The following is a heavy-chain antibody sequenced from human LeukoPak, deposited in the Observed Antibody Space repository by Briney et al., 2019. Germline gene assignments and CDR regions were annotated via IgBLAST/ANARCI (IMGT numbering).Heavy chain of an antibody. Sequence: GGSLRLSCAASGFTVTSNYMTWVRRAPGHGLECVSVIYSGGTTYYADSVKGRFTVSKDNSKNIFYLQMNSLRAEDTAVYFCARVTQRDWFGDPSGEYYFDSWGQGTLVTVSS. CDR2: IYSGGTT. CDR3: ARVTQRDWFGDPSGEYYFDS. J-gene: IGHJ4*02. V-gene: IGHV3-66*01. CDR1: GFTVTSNY. D-gene: IGHD3-10*01.